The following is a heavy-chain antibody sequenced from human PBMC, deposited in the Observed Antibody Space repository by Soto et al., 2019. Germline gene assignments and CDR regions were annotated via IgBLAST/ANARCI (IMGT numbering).Heavy chain of an antibody. V-gene: IGHV3-15*01. Sequence: KAGGSLRLSCAASGFTFSNAVMSWVRQAPGKGLEWVARIKTKSDGGTTDYAAPVKGRFTISRDDSKNTLYLQMNSLKSEDSAVYYCTGWSGNWGQGSLVTVSS. CDR2: IKTKSDGGTT. CDR1: GFTFSNAV. J-gene: IGHJ4*02. D-gene: IGHD3-3*01. CDR3: TGWSGN.